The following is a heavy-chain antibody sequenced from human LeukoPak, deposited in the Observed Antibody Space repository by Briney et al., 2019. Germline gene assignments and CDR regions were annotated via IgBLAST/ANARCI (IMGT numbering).Heavy chain of an antibody. J-gene: IGHJ4*02. D-gene: IGHD3-10*01. V-gene: IGHV3-20*04. CDR1: GFTLEGHG. CDR2: INWNDGNT. CDR3: ARGDAGDY. Sequence: GGTLRLSCAASGFTLEGHGMSWVCQGPGKGLEWVSGINWNDGNTGYAVSVYGRFTISRDNAKNSLYMQMNNLRVEDTALYFCARGDAGDYWGQGTLVTVSS.